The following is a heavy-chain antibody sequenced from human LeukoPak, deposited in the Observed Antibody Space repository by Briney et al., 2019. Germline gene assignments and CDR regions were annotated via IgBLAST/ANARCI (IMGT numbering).Heavy chain of an antibody. J-gene: IGHJ5*02. V-gene: IGHV4-34*01. CDR2: INHSGST. Sequence: PSETLSLTCAVYGGSFSGYYWSWIRQPPGKGLEWIGEINHSGSTNYNPSLKSRVTISVDTSKNQFSLKLSSVTAADTAVYYCVKEYGSIFGVVKWFDPWGQGTLVTVSS. CDR3: VKEYGSIFGVVKWFDP. D-gene: IGHD3-3*01. CDR1: GGSFSGYY.